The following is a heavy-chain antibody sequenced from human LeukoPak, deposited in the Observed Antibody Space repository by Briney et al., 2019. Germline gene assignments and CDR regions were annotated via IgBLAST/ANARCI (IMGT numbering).Heavy chain of an antibody. Sequence: SETLSLTCAVYGGSFSGYYWSWIRQPPGKGLEWIGEINHSGSTNYNPSLKSRVTISVDTSKNQFSLKLSSVTAADTAVYYCARLTTFDYWGQGTLVTVSS. CDR1: GGSFSGYY. CDR3: ARLTTFDY. J-gene: IGHJ4*02. V-gene: IGHV4-34*01. CDR2: INHSGST. D-gene: IGHD4-17*01.